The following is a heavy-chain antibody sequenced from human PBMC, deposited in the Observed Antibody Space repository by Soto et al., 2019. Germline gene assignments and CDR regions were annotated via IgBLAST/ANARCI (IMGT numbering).Heavy chain of an antibody. J-gene: IGHJ4*02. CDR2: IYYSGST. V-gene: IGHV4-59*01. D-gene: IGHD2-21*01. CDR3: AGSDCRC. Sequence: QVQLQESGPGLVKPSETLSLTCTVSGGSISSYYWSWIRQPPGKGLEWIGYIYYSGSTNSNPSLKIRVTISADTCKNQFSLQLSAVPAADTAVYDCAGSDCRCWGQGTLVTVSS. CDR1: GGSISSYY.